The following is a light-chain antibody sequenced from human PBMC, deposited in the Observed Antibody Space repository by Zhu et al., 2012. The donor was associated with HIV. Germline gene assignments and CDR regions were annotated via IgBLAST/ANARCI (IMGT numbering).Light chain of an antibody. J-gene: IGKJ4*01. CDR3: QQRSSNWFT. CDR2: DAS. V-gene: IGKV3-11*01. Sequence: IVLTQSPPTLSLSPGERATLSCRASQSIGSYLAWYQQRPGQAPRLLMYDASIRATGISARFSGSGSGTDFTLTISSLEPEDFAVYYCQQRSSNWFTFGGGTKGGDQT. CDR1: QSIGSY.